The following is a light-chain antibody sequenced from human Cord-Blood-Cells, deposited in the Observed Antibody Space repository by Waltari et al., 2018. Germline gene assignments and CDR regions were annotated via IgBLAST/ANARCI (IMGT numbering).Light chain of an antibody. CDR3: NSRDSSGNHLV. CDR2: GKN. CDR1: SLRSYY. J-gene: IGLJ3*02. V-gene: IGLV3-19*01. Sequence: ELTQDPAVSVALGQTVRITCQGDSLRSYYASWYQQKPGQAPVLVIYGKNNRPSGIPDRFSGSSSGNTASLTITGAQAEDEADYYCNSRDSSGNHLVFGGGTKLTVL.